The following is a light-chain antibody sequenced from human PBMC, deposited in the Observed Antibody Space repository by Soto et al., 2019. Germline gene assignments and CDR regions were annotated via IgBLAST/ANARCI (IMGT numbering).Light chain of an antibody. CDR2: AVT. CDR1: SSDIGLNNY. J-gene: IGLJ2*01. V-gene: IGLV2-14*03. Sequence: QSVLTQPASVSGSPGQSITISCTGTSSDIGLNNYVSWYQQHPGKAPALIIYAVTYRPSGVSSRFSGSKSGDTASLTISGLRTEDEADYYSTSHSDSRPVVFGGGTKVTVL. CDR3: TSHSDSRPVV.